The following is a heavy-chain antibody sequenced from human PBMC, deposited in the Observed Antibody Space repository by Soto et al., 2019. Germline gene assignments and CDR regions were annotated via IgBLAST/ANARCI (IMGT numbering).Heavy chain of an antibody. CDR1: GYTFTSYD. CDR3: VGPWNKQ. D-gene: IGHD1-1*01. CDR2: MNPNSGNT. Sequence: QVQLVQSGAEVKEPGASVKVSCKASGYTFTSYDINWVRQATGQGLEWMGWMNPNSGNTGYAQKFQGRVTMTRDTSLSTAYMELSSLRSEHPAVYYCVGPWNKQWGQGTLVTVSS. J-gene: IGHJ4*02. V-gene: IGHV1-8*01.